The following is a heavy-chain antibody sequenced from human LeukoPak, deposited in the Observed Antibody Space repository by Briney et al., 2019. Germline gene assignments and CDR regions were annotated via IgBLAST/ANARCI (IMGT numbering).Heavy chain of an antibody. J-gene: IGHJ4*02. CDR3: AKDGYNFLYYFDY. V-gene: IGHV3-9*01. D-gene: IGHD5-24*01. CDR2: ISWNSGSI. CDR1: GFTFDDYA. Sequence: PGRSLRLSCAASGFTFDDYAMHWVRHAPGKGLEWVSGISWNSGSIGYAESVKGRFTISRDTAKNSLYLQMNSLRAEDTALYYCAKDGYNFLYYFDYWGQGTLVTVSS.